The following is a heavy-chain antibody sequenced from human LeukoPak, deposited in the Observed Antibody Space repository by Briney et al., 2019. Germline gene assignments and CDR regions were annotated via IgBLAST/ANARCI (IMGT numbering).Heavy chain of an antibody. Sequence: ASVKVSCKASGYTFTGYYMHWVRQAPGQGVEWLGWINPNSGGTNYAQKFQGWVTMTRDTSISTAYMELSRLRSDDTAVYYCARAGADGRGAFDIWGQGTMVTVSS. CDR1: GYTFTGYY. CDR2: INPNSGGT. CDR3: ARAGADGRGAFDI. V-gene: IGHV1-2*04. J-gene: IGHJ3*02. D-gene: IGHD5-24*01.